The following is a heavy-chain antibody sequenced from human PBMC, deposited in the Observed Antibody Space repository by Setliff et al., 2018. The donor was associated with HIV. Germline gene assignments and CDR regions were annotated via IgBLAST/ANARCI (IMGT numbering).Heavy chain of an antibody. V-gene: IGHV4-31*02. D-gene: IGHD7-27*01. Sequence: PSETLSLTCSVSGGAISGSGYYWSWIRQPPGKALEWIGYIYYSGSVYYNPSLKSRLTISVDTSKNQFSLNVSSVTAADTAVYYCARGWGHDGFDFWGQGTMVTVSS. CDR3: ARGWGHDGFDF. CDR2: IYYSGSV. J-gene: IGHJ3*01. CDR1: GGAISGSGYY.